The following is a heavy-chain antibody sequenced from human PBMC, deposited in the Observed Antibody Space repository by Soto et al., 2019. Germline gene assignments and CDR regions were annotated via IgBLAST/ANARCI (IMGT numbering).Heavy chain of an antibody. V-gene: IGHV3-74*01. J-gene: IGHJ6*02. CDR1: GFTFSNYW. D-gene: IGHD1-1*01. CDR3: ARAYNMDV. CDR2: INIDGSTT. Sequence: EVQLVESGGGLVQPGGSLRLSCAASGFTFSNYWMHWVRQAPGKGLAWVSRINIDGSTTTYADSVKGRFTISRDNAKNTLYLQVNSLRPEDTAVYYCARAYNMDVWGQGTTVTVSS.